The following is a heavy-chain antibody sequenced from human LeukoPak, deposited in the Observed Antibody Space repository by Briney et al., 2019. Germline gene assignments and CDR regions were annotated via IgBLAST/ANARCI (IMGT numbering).Heavy chain of an antibody. V-gene: IGHV4-61*02. CDR3: ARSGCSSTSCYQADY. J-gene: IGHJ4*02. CDR1: GASISSGSYY. CDR2: SYTSGNI. D-gene: IGHD2-2*01. Sequence: SETLSLTCTVSGASISSGSYYWNWIRQPAGKGLEWIGRSYTSGNINYNPSLKRRVTISVDTSKNQFSLKLSSVTAADTAVYYCARSGCSSTSCYQADYWGQGTLVTVSS.